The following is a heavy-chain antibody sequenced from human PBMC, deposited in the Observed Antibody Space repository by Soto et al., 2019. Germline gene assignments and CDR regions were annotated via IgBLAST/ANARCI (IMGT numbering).Heavy chain of an antibody. D-gene: IGHD6-19*01. V-gene: IGHV3-9*01. J-gene: IGHJ4*02. CDR2: ISWNSGSI. CDR1: GFTFDDYA. CDR3: AKDSFGGSGLDY. Sequence: SLRLSCAASGFTFDDYAMHWVRQAPGKGLEWVSGISWNSGSIGYADSVKGRFTISRDNAKNSLYLQMNSLRAEDTALYYCAKDSFGGSGLDYWGQGTLVTVSS.